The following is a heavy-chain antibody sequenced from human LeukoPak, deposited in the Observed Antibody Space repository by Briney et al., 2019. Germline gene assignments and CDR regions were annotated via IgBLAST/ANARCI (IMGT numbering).Heavy chain of an antibody. Sequence: PSETLSLTCAVYGGSFSGYYWSWIRQPPGKGLEWIGEINHSGSTNYNPSLKSRVTISVDTSKNQFSLRLSSVTAADTAVYYCARGIYFDSSGYSLVPGVIDYWGQGTLVTVSS. D-gene: IGHD3-22*01. J-gene: IGHJ4*02. CDR3: ARGIYFDSSGYSLVPGVIDY. CDR1: GGSFSGYY. CDR2: INHSGST. V-gene: IGHV4-34*01.